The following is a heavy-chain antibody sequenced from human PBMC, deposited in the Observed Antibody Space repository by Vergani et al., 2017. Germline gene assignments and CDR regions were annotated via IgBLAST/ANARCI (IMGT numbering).Heavy chain of an antibody. V-gene: IGHV1-69*01. CDR1: GYTFTSYA. Sequence: QVQLVQSGSELKKPGASVKVSCKASGYTFTSYAMNWVRQAPGQGLEWMGWINPNSGGTNYAQKFQGRVTITADESTSTAYMELSSLRSEDTAVYYCARDRGDYYDFWSGYYQTHGWFDPWGQGTLVTVSS. CDR3: ARDRGDYYDFWSGYYQTHGWFDP. CDR2: INPNSGGT. J-gene: IGHJ5*02. D-gene: IGHD3-3*01.